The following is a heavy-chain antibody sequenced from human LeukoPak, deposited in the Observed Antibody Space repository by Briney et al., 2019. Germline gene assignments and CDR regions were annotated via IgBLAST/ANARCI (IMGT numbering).Heavy chain of an antibody. Sequence: PGGSLRLSCAASGFTVSSNYMSWVRQAPGKGLEWVSVIYSGGTTNYADSVKGRFTISRDNSKNTLFLQMNSLRAEDTAVYYCATGGYSSSWYHFDHWAQGPLVTVFS. D-gene: IGHD6-13*01. J-gene: IGHJ4*02. CDR2: IYSGGTT. V-gene: IGHV3-53*01. CDR3: ATGGYSSSWYHFDH. CDR1: GFTVSSNY.